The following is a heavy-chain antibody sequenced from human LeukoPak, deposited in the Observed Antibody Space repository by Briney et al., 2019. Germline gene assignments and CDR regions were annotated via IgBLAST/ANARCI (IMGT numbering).Heavy chain of an antibody. CDR1: GFTFSSYA. Sequence: PGGSLRLSCAASGFTFSSYAMSWVRQPPGKGLAWVSRINSDGSSTSYADAVKGRSTISRDNAKNTLYLRMNSRRAEDTAVYYCARGGLTGTTIPYFDYWGQGTLVTVSS. CDR3: ARGGLTGTTIPYFDY. CDR2: INSDGSST. V-gene: IGHV3-74*01. J-gene: IGHJ4*02. D-gene: IGHD1-7*01.